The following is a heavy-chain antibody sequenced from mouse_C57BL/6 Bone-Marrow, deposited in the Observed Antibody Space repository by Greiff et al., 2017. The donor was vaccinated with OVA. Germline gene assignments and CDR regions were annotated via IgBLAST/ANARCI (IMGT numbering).Heavy chain of an antibody. Sequence: VQLQQSGPELVKPGASVKISCKASGYTFTDYYMNWVKQSHGKSLEWIGDINPNNGGTSYNQKFKGKATLTVDKSSSTAYMELRSLTSEDSAVYYCASGYPGWFAYWGQGTLVTVSA. CDR3: ASGYPGWFAY. V-gene: IGHV1-26*01. J-gene: IGHJ3*01. D-gene: IGHD2-2*01. CDR2: INPNNGGT. CDR1: GYTFTDYY.